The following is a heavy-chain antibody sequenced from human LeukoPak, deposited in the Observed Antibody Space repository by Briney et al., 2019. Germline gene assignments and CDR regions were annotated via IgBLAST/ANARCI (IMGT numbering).Heavy chain of an antibody. CDR3: ATSHGSGSYYPLDY. D-gene: IGHD3-10*01. V-gene: IGHV1-18*01. Sequence: ASVKVSCKASGYTFTSYGISWVRQAPGQGLEWMGWISAYNGNTNYAQKLQGRVTMTTDTSTDTAYMELSSLRSEDTAVYYCATSHGSGSYYPLDYWGQGTLVTVSS. J-gene: IGHJ4*02. CDR2: ISAYNGNT. CDR1: GYTFTSYG.